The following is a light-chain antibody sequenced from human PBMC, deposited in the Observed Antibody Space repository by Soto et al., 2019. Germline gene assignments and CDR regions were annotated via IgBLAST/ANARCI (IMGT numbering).Light chain of an antibody. J-gene: IGLJ2*01. CDR1: SSDVGGYNY. CDR3: CSYAGSYPHVV. CDR2: DVS. Sequence: ALTQPRSVSGSPGQSVTISCTGTSSDVGGYNYVSWYQQHPGKAPKLMIYDVSKRPSGVPDRFSGSKSGNTASLTISGLQAEDEADYYCCSYAGSYPHVVFGGGTKLTVL. V-gene: IGLV2-11*01.